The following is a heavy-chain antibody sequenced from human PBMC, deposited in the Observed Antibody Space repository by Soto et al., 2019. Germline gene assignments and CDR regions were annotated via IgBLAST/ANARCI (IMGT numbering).Heavy chain of an antibody. CDR2: IWYDGNNK. J-gene: IGHJ4*02. CDR3: ASGGSGGRFDY. CDR1: GFTFNSYG. Sequence: QVQLVESGGGVVQPGRSLRLSCAASGFTFNSYGMHWVRQAPGKGLEWVAVIWYDGNNKYYADSVKGRFTISRNNSKNTLYLKMNSLRAEDTAVYYCASGGSGGRFDYWGQGTLVTVSS. D-gene: IGHD2-15*01. V-gene: IGHV3-33*01.